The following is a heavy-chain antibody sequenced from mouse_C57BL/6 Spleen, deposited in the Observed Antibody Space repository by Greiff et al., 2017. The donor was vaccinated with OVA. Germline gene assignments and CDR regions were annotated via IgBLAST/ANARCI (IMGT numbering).Heavy chain of an antibody. Sequence: EVQLQQSGPVLVKPGASVKMSCKASGYTFTDYYMNWVKQSPGKSLEWIGVINPYNGGTSYNQKFKGKATLTVYKSSSTAYMELNSLTSEDSAVYYCARVTTVVEDWGQGTLVTVSA. D-gene: IGHD1-1*01. CDR3: ARVTTVVED. CDR1: GYTFTDYY. CDR2: INPYNGGT. V-gene: IGHV1-19*01. J-gene: IGHJ3*01.